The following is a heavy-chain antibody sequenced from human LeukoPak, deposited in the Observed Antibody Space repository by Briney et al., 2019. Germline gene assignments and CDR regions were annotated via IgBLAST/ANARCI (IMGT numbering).Heavy chain of an antibody. J-gene: IGHJ4*02. V-gene: IGHV4-61*02. CDR3: ARRLPHTRHVKNYVGYFDS. Sequence: PSETLSLTCTVSGGSISIGGYYWSWIRQPAGKGLEWIGRIYTSGSTNCNPSLESRVTISIDTSKNQFSLKLSSVTAADTAVYYCARRLPHTRHVKNYVGYFDSWGQGTLVTVSS. CDR2: IYTSGST. CDR1: GGSISIGGYY. D-gene: IGHD3-16*01.